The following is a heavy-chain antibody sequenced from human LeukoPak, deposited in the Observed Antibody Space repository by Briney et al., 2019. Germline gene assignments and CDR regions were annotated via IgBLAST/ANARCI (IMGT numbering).Heavy chain of an antibody. D-gene: IGHD5-18*01. Sequence: QPGGSLRLSSAASGFTFSSYGMHWVRQAPGKGLEWVAVIWYDGSNKYYADSVKGRFTISRDNSKNTLYLQMNSLRAEDTAVYYCARTETAMVSFDYWGQGTLVTVSS. V-gene: IGHV3-33*01. J-gene: IGHJ4*02. CDR3: ARTETAMVSFDY. CDR1: GFTFSSYG. CDR2: IWYDGSNK.